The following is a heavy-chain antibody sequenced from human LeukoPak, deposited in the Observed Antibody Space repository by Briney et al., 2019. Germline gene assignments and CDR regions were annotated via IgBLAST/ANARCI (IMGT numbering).Heavy chain of an antibody. V-gene: IGHV4-39*01. Sequence: TFSSYAMSWVRQAPGKGLEWIGTIYYSGSTYYNPSLKSRVTISVDTSKNQFSLKLSSVTAADTAVYYCARHGPYMTTVGSWGQGTLVTVSS. D-gene: IGHD4-11*01. CDR2: IYYSGST. J-gene: IGHJ4*02. CDR1: TFSSYA. CDR3: ARHGPYMTTVGS.